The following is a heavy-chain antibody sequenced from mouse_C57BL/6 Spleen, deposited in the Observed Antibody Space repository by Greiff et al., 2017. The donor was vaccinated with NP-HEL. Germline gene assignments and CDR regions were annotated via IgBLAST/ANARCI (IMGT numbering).Heavy chain of an antibody. V-gene: IGHV1-52*01. Sequence: QVQLQQPGAELVRPGSSVKLSCKASGYTFTGYWMHWVKQRPIQGLEWIGNIDPSDSETHYNQKFKDKATLTVDKSSSTAYMQLSSLTSEDSAVYYCARDYGSWFAYWGQGTLVTVSA. CDR3: ARDYGSWFAY. D-gene: IGHD1-1*01. CDR1: GYTFTGYW. J-gene: IGHJ3*01. CDR2: IDPSDSET.